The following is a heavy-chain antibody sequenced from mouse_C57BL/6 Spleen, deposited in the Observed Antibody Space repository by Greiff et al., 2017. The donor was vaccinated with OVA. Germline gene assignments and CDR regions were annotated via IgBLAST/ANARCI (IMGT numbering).Heavy chain of an antibody. CDR2: IYPGDGDT. CDR1: GYAFSSSW. CDR3: ARSSLYGYDVAY. D-gene: IGHD2-2*01. V-gene: IGHV1-82*01. J-gene: IGHJ3*01. Sequence: LVESGPELVKPGASVKISCKASGYAFSSSWMNWVKQRPGKGLEWIGRIYPGDGDTNYNGKFKGKATLTADKSSSTAYMQLSSLTSEDSAVYFCARSSLYGYDVAYWGQGTLVTVSA.